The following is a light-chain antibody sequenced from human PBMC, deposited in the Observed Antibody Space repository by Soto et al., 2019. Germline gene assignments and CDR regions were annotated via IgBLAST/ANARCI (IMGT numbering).Light chain of an antibody. CDR2: WAS. J-gene: IGKJ5*01. V-gene: IGKV4-1*01. CDR1: RGGLYSSNNKNY. Sequence: MTQSPSSPSASVGYRGASDSKCSRGGLYSSNNKNYLAWYQQKPGQPPKLLIYWASTRESGAPDRFSGSGSGTDFTLTISRLQAEDVAVYYRQQYYSTPSCGQGTQLEIK. CDR3: QQYYSTPS.